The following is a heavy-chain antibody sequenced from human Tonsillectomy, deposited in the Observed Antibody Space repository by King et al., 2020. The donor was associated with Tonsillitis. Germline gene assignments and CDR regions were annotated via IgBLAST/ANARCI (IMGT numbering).Heavy chain of an antibody. Sequence: QLVQSGAEVKRPGASVKVSCKASGYTFTGYYMHWVRQAPGQGLELMGWINPDSGGTSYAQNFQGRVTLTRDTSISPAYMELSRLRSDDTAVYYCARDLAYSYGPSPYWYFDLWGRGTLVTVSS. J-gene: IGHJ2*01. CDR2: INPDSGGT. CDR1: GYTFTGYY. V-gene: IGHV1-2*02. CDR3: ARDLAYSYGPSPYWYFDL. D-gene: IGHD5-18*01.